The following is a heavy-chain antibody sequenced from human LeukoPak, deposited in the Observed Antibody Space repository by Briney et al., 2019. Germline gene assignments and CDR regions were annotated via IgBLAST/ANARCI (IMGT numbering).Heavy chain of an antibody. CDR3: ARDTYYYGSGTYYFNY. CDR1: GGSFSGYY. Sequence: SETLSLTCAVHGGSFSGYYWSWIRQPPGKGLEWIGEINHSGSTNYNPSLKSRVTMSVDTSKNQFSLKLTSVTAADTAVYYCARDTYYYGSGTYYFNYWGQGTLVTVSS. D-gene: IGHD3-10*01. CDR2: INHSGST. V-gene: IGHV4-34*01. J-gene: IGHJ4*02.